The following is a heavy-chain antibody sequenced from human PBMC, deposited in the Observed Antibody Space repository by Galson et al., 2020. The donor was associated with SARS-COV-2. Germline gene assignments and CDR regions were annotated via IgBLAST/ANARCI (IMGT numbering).Heavy chain of an antibody. Sequence: GESLKISCAASGFTFSSYWMSWVRQAPGKGLEWVANIKQDGSEKYYVDSVKGRFTISRDNAKNSLYLQMNSLRAEDTAVYYCARDFGYGDTPYYYYYGMDVWGQGTTVTVSS. D-gene: IGHD4-17*01. CDR3: ARDFGYGDTPYYYYYGMDV. CDR1: GFTFSSYW. J-gene: IGHJ6*02. CDR2: IKQDGSEK. V-gene: IGHV3-7*01.